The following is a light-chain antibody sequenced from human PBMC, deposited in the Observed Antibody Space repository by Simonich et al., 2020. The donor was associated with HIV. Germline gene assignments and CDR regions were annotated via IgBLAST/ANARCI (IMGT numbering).Light chain of an antibody. V-gene: IGKV3-15*01. CDR2: DAS. Sequence: EIVMTQSPATLSVSPGERATLSCRASQNVTSNLAWYQQKPGQAPRLLISDASTRATGIPARFGGSGSGTDFTLTISSMQSEDVAVYYCQQYNNRPLTFGGGTKVEIK. CDR1: QNVTSN. CDR3: QQYNNRPLT. J-gene: IGKJ4*01.